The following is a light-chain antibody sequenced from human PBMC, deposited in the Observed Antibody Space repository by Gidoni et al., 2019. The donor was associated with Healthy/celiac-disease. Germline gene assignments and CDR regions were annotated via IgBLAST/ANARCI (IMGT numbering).Light chain of an antibody. Sequence: IQMTQSPPSLSASVGDRVTITCQASQDISNYLNWYQQKPGKAPKLLIYDASNLETGVPSRFSGSGSGTDFTFTISSLQPEDIATYYCQQYDSLPITFGQGTRLEIK. CDR2: DAS. CDR1: QDISNY. J-gene: IGKJ5*01. CDR3: QQYDSLPIT. V-gene: IGKV1-33*01.